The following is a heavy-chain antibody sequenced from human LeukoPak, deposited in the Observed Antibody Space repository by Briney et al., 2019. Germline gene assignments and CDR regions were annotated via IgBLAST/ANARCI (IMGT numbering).Heavy chain of an antibody. CDR2: IYYSGST. CDR3: ARGRFLEWLPHYYYYGMDV. D-gene: IGHD3-3*01. Sequence: SETLSLTCTVSGGSISSYYWSWIRQPPGKGLEWIGYIYYSGSTNYNPSLKSRVTISVDTSKNQFSLKLSSVTAADTAVYYCARGRFLEWLPHYYYYGMDVWGQGTTVTVSS. J-gene: IGHJ6*02. CDR1: GGSISSYY. V-gene: IGHV4-59*01.